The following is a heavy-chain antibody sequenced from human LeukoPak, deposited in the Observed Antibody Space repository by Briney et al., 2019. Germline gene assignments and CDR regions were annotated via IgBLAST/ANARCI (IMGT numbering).Heavy chain of an antibody. Sequence: GGSLRLSCAASGFTFRAYSMNWVRQAPGKGLEWVSTISSISHYIYYADSVKGRFTISRDNAKNSLYLQMNSLRAEDTAVYYCARDGDSSSSSWYFRSEFDYWGQGTLVTVSS. CDR3: ARDGDSSSSSWYFRSEFDY. CDR2: ISSISHYI. D-gene: IGHD6-13*01. V-gene: IGHV3-21*04. CDR1: GFTFRAYS. J-gene: IGHJ4*02.